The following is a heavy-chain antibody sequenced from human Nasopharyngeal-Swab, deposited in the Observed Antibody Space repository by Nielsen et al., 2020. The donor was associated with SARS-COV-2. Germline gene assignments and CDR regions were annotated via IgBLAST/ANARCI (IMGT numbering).Heavy chain of an antibody. D-gene: IGHD4-23*01. CDR2: MNPNSGNT. CDR3: ARGRDPYGGNSGGAFDI. J-gene: IGHJ3*02. CDR1: GYTFTSYD. Sequence: ASVKVSCKASGYTFTSYDINWVRQATGQGLEWMGRMNPNSGNTGYAQKFQGRVTMTRNTSISTAYMELSSLRSEDTAVYYCARGRDPYGGNSGGAFDIWGQGTMVTVSS. V-gene: IGHV1-8*01.